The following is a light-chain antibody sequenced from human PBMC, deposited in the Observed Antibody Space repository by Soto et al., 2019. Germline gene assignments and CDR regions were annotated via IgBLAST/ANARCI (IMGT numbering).Light chain of an antibody. CDR3: QQRSNRLLT. CDR2: DIS. CDR1: QSVRSF. Sequence: EIVLTQSPATLSLSPGERATLSCRASQSVRSFLAWYQQKPGQAPRLLIYDISNRATDIPARFSGSGSGTDFTLTISNLEPGDFAVYYCQQRSNRLLTFGGGTQVEIK. V-gene: IGKV3-11*01. J-gene: IGKJ4*01.